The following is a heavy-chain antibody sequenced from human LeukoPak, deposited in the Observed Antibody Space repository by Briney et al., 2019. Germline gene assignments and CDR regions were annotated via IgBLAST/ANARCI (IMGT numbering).Heavy chain of an antibody. CDR1: GYTFTGYY. CDR3: ARGAYRIAVAGYYFDY. V-gene: IGHV1-2*02. CDR2: INPNSGGT. D-gene: IGHD6-19*01. J-gene: IGHJ4*02. Sequence: ASVMVSCKASGYTFTGYYMHWVRQAPGQGLEWMGWINPNSGGTNYAQKFQGRVTMTRDTSISTAYMELSRLRSDDTAVYYCARGAYRIAVAGYYFDYWGQGTLVTVSS.